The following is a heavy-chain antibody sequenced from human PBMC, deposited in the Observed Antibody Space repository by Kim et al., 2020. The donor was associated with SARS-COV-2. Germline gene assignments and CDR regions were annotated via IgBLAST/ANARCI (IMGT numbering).Heavy chain of an antibody. V-gene: IGHV1-69*13. D-gene: IGHD3-22*01. Sequence: SVKVSCKASGGTFSSYAISWVRQAPGQGLEWMGGIIPIFGTANYAQKFQGRVTITADESTSTAYMELSSLRSEDTAVYYCARDRRAEYDSDAFDIWGQGTMVTVSS. CDR1: GGTFSSYA. CDR3: ARDRRAEYDSDAFDI. CDR2: IIPIFGTA. J-gene: IGHJ3*02.